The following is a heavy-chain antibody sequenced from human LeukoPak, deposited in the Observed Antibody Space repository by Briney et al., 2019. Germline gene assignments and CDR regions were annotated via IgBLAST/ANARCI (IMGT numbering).Heavy chain of an antibody. CDR1: GLTFSSYS. J-gene: IGHJ5*02. D-gene: IGHD6-19*01. CDR3: ARPVIAVAANWFDP. V-gene: IGHV3-48*02. CDR2: ISSSSSII. Sequence: PGGSLRLSCAASGLTFSSYSMNWVRQAPGKGLEWVSYISSSSSIISYADSVKGRFTISRDNAKNSLYLQMNSLRDEDTAVYYCARPVIAVAANWFDPWGQGTLVTVSS.